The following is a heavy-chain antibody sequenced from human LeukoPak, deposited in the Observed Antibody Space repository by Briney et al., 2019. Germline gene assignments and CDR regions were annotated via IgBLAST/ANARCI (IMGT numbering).Heavy chain of an antibody. J-gene: IGHJ4*02. V-gene: IGHV3-48*03. Sequence: PGGSLRLSCAASGFTFSSYEMNWVRQAPGKGLEGVSYISSSGSTIYYADSVKGRFTISRDNAKNSLYLQINSLRAEDTAVYYCARDSSGWHYYFDYWGQGTLVTVSS. CDR3: ARDSSGWHYYFDY. CDR2: ISSSGSTI. CDR1: GFTFSSYE. D-gene: IGHD6-19*01.